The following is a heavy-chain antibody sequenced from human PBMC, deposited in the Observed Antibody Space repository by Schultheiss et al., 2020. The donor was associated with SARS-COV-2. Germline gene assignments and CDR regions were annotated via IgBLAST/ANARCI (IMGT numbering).Heavy chain of an antibody. Sequence: GESLKISCAASGFTFDDYAMHWVRQAPGKGLEWVSLISWDGGSTYYADSVKGRFTISRDNSKNSLYLQMNSLRAEDTALYYCAKDVVGSYYGSGSYHWFDPWGQGTLVTVSS. CDR2: ISWDGGST. CDR1: GFTFDDYA. J-gene: IGHJ5*02. V-gene: IGHV3-43D*03. D-gene: IGHD3-10*01. CDR3: AKDVVGSYYGSGSYHWFDP.